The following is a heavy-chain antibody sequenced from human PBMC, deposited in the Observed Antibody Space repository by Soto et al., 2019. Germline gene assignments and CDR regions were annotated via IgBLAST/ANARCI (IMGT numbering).Heavy chain of an antibody. CDR1: GFTFSSYW. CDR3: ARVLKSSGWDNDVFDI. Sequence: GRPLRFSCAASGFTFSSYWMHWVRQAPGKGLVWVSRIDTYGSATKYADSVEGRFTISRDNAKNTLYLQMNSLRAEDTAVYYCARVLKSSGWDNDVFDIWGQGTMVTVSS. V-gene: IGHV3-74*03. D-gene: IGHD6-19*01. J-gene: IGHJ3*02. CDR2: IDTYGSAT.